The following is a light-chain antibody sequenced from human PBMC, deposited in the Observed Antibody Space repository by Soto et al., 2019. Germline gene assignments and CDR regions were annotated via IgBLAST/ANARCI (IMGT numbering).Light chain of an antibody. CDR2: GTS. Sequence: DIQMTQSPSSVSASIGDRVTITCRASQGLSSWLAWYQQKPGKAPKLLIYGTSRLQSGVPSRFSGSGSATDFTLTISSLQPEDFATYYCQQTNSFSRTFGQGTRLEIK. V-gene: IGKV1-12*01. CDR1: QGLSSW. J-gene: IGKJ2*01. CDR3: QQTNSFSRT.